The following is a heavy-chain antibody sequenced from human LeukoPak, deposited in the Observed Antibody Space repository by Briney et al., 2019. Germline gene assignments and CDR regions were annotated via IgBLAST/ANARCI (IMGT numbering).Heavy chain of an antibody. V-gene: IGHV1-46*01. CDR1: RYTFTSYY. Sequence: ASVKVSCKASRYTFTSYYMHWVRQAPGQGLEWMGIINPSGGSTSYAQKFQGRVTMTRDTSTSTVYMELSSLRSEDTAVYYCARAGPGYFDSKEAFDIWGQGTMVTVSS. CDR3: ARAGPGYFDSKEAFDI. D-gene: IGHD3-9*01. CDR2: INPSGGST. J-gene: IGHJ3*02.